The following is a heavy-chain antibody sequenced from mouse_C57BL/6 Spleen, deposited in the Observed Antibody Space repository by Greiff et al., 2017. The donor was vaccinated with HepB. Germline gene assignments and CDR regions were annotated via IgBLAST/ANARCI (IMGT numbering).Heavy chain of an antibody. D-gene: IGHD2-10*02. Sequence: QVQLQQSGAELVKPGASVKISCKASGYAFSSYWMTWVKQRPGKGLEWIGQIYPGDGDTNYNGKFKGKATLTADKSSSTAYMQLSSLTSEDSAVYFCARGGYGYWYFDVWGTGTTVTVSS. CDR2: IYPGDGDT. CDR3: ARGGYGYWYFDV. J-gene: IGHJ1*03. CDR1: GYAFSSYW. V-gene: IGHV1-80*01.